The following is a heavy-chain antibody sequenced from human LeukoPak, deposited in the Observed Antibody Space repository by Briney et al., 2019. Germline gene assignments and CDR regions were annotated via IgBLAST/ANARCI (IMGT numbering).Heavy chain of an antibody. Sequence: ASVTVSCKASGYTFTDSYMHWVRQAPGQGLEWMGWINPNSGGTKYAQKFQGRVTMTRDTSISTAYMEPSRLRSDDTAVYYCARDHQLVAFDPWGQGTLVTVSS. CDR2: INPNSGGT. CDR3: ARDHQLVAFDP. V-gene: IGHV1-2*02. J-gene: IGHJ5*02. D-gene: IGHD6-13*01. CDR1: GYTFTDSY.